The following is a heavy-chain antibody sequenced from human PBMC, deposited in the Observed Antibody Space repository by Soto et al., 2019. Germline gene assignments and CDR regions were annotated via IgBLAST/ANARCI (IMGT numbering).Heavy chain of an antibody. D-gene: IGHD4-17*01. CDR1: GYTFTSYD. CDR2: MNPNSGNT. V-gene: IGHV1-8*01. CDR3: ARESVLYGDYDMHV. Sequence: ASVKVSCKASGYTFTSYDINWVRQATGQGLEWMGWMNPNSGNTGYAQKFQGRVTMTTDTSTSTAYMELRSLRSDDTAVYYCARESVLYGDYDMHVSGKATTVTVSS. J-gene: IGHJ6*03.